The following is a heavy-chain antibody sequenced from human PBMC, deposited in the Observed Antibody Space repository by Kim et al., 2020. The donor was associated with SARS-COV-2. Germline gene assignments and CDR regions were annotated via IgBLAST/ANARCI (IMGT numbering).Heavy chain of an antibody. Sequence: GWSLRLSCAASGFTFSSYGMHWVRQAPGKGLEWVAVISYDGSNKYYADSVKGRFTISRDNSKNTLYLQMNSLRAEDTAVYYCAKDMRYYDILTGYLARM. CDR1: GFTFSSYG. D-gene: IGHD3-9*01. CDR3: AKDMRYYDILTGYLARM. V-gene: IGHV3-30*18. J-gene: IGHJ6*01. CDR2: ISYDGSNK.